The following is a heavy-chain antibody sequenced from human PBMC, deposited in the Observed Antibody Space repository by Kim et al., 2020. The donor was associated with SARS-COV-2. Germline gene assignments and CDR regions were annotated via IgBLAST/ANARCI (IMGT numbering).Heavy chain of an antibody. CDR1: GFTFSSYG. J-gene: IGHJ6*02. CDR3: AEDFAASGRWGFYYYYYGMDV. Sequence: GGSLRLSCAASGFTFSSYGMHWVRQAPGKGLEWVAVISYDGSNKYYADSVKGRFTISRDNSKNTLYLQMNSLRAEDTAVYYCAEDFAASGRWGFYYYYYGMDVWGQGTTVTVSS. D-gene: IGHD7-27*01. V-gene: IGHV3-30*18. CDR2: ISYDGSNK.